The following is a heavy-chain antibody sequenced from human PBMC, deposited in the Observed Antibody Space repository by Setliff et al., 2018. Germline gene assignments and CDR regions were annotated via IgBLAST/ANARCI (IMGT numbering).Heavy chain of an antibody. V-gene: IGHV4-4*07. Sequence: SETLSLTCTVSGGSISSYYWSWIRQPAGKGLEWIGHIYIGGSANYNPSLKSRVTMSIDTSKNQFSLKLNSVTAADMAVYYCAREQWLDPPGYYCMDVWGKGTTVTVSS. J-gene: IGHJ6*03. D-gene: IGHD6-19*01. CDR2: IYIGGSA. CDR3: AREQWLDPPGYYCMDV. CDR1: GGSISSYY.